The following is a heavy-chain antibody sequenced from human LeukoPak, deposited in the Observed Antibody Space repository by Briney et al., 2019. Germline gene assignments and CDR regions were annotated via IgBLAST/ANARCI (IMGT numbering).Heavy chain of an antibody. Sequence: GESLKISCKGSGYSFTSYWIGWVRQMPGKGLEWMGIIYPGDSDTRYSPSFQGQVTISADESISTAYLQWSSLKASDTAMYYCARQVDGGSYYLGAFDIWGQGTMVTVSS. D-gene: IGHD1-26*01. CDR1: GYSFTSYW. CDR3: ARQVDGGSYYLGAFDI. CDR2: IYPGDSDT. J-gene: IGHJ3*02. V-gene: IGHV5-51*01.